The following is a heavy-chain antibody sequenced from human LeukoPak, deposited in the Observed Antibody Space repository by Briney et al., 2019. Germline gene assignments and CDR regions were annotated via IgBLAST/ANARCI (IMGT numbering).Heavy chain of an antibody. Sequence: GGSLRLSCAASGFTFSNYGMNWVRQAPGKGLEWVSSISPSSNYIYYADSVKGRFTISRDNAKNSLYLQMNSLRAEDTAVYYCARLPTYYAFYIWGQGTMVTVSS. J-gene: IGHJ3*02. CDR1: GFTFSNYG. V-gene: IGHV3-21*01. D-gene: IGHD1-26*01. CDR3: ARLPTYYAFYI. CDR2: ISPSSNYI.